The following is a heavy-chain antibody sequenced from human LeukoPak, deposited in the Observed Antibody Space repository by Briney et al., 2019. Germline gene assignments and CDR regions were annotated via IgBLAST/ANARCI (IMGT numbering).Heavy chain of an antibody. CDR2: IRSKAYGGTT. D-gene: IGHD6-13*01. CDR1: GFTFGDYA. J-gene: IGHJ4*02. CDR3: ARDRYSSSWSDY. V-gene: IGHV3-49*03. Sequence: PPGRSLRLSCTASGFTFGDYAMSWFRQAPGKGLEWVGFIRSKAYGGTTEYAASVKGRFTISRDDSKSIAYLQMNSLRAEDTAVYYCARDRYSSSWSDYWGQGTLVTVSS.